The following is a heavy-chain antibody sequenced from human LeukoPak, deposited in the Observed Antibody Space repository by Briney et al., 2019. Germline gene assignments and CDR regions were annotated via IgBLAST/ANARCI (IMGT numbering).Heavy chain of an antibody. D-gene: IGHD2-21*02. CDR2: IIPIFGTA. CDR3: AKRLVGGDCSNCPPSF. J-gene: IGHJ4*02. CDR1: GGTFSSYA. Sequence: SVKVSCKASGGTFSSYAISWVRQAPGQGLEWMGGIIPIFGTANYAQKFQGRVTITADESTSTAYMELSSLRSEDTAVYYCAKRLVGGDCSNCPPSFRGQGTLVTVSS. V-gene: IGHV1-69*13.